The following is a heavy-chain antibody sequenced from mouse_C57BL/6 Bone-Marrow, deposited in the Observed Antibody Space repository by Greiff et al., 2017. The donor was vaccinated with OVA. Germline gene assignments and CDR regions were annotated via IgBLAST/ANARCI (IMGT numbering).Heavy chain of an antibody. Sequence: VKMVESGAELVRPGASVTLSCKASGYTFTDYEMHWVKQTPVHGLEWIGAIDPETGGTAYNQKFKGKAILTADKSSSTAYMELRSLTSEDSAVYYCTRRYYGSSLFAYWGQGTLVTVSA. J-gene: IGHJ3*01. CDR2: IDPETGGT. D-gene: IGHD1-1*01. CDR1: GYTFTDYE. CDR3: TRRYYGSSLFAY. V-gene: IGHV1-15*01.